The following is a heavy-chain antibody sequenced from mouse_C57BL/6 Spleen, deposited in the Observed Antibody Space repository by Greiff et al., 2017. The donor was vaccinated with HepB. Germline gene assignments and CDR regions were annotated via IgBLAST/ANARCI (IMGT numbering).Heavy chain of an antibody. CDR1: GYSITSGYY. V-gene: IGHV3-6*01. Sequence: EVKLMESGPGLVKPSQSLSLTCSVTGYSITSGYYWNWIRQFPGNKLEWMGYISYDGSNNYNPSLKNRISITRDTSKNQFFLKLNSVTTEDTATYYCAKGSTGSRSFFDYWGQGTTLTVSS. D-gene: IGHD4-1*02. CDR3: AKGSTGSRSFFDY. J-gene: IGHJ2*01. CDR2: ISYDGSN.